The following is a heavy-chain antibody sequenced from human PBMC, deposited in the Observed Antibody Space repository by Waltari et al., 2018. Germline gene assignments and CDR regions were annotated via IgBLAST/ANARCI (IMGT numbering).Heavy chain of an antibody. CDR1: GYSISSGYY. Sequence: QVQLQESGPGLVKPSETLSLTCAVSGYSISSGYYWGWIRQPPGKGLEWIGSIYHSGSTYYNPSLKSRVTISVDTSKNQFSLKRSSVTAADTAVYYCARRIQLWVEPYYYGMDVWGQGTTVTVSS. CDR3: ARRIQLWVEPYYYGMDV. D-gene: IGHD5-18*01. V-gene: IGHV4-38-2*01. CDR2: IYHSGST. J-gene: IGHJ6*02.